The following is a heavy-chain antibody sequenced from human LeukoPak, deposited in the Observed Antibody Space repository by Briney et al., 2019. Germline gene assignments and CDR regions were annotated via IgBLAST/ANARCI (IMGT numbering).Heavy chain of an antibody. Sequence: SGGSLRLSCAASGFTFSNAWMNWVRQAPGKGLEWVARIRTKADGGTTDYAAPVKGRFTISRDDSKNTLYLQMNSLKTEDTAVYYCARNVGWFRFDYWGQGTLVTVSS. V-gene: IGHV3-15*07. D-gene: IGHD2-15*01. J-gene: IGHJ4*02. CDR2: IRTKADGGTT. CDR1: GFTFSNAW. CDR3: ARNVGWFRFDY.